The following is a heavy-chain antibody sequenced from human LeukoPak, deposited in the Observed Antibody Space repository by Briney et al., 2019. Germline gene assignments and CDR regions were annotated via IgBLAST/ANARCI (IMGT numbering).Heavy chain of an antibody. CDR3: ARGGWIRAFDI. V-gene: IGHV4-34*01. D-gene: IGHD5-18*01. J-gene: IGHJ3*02. Sequence: PGGSLRLSCAASGFAFSTSWMTWIRQPPGKGLEWIGEINHSGSTNYNPSLKSRVTISVDTSKNQFSLKLSSVTAADTAVYYCARGGWIRAFDIWGQGTMVTVSS. CDR2: INHSGST. CDR1: GFAFSTSW.